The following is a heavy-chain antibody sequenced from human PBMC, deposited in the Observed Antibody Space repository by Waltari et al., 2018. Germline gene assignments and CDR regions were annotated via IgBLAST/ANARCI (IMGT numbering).Heavy chain of an antibody. CDR1: GGTFSSYA. Sequence: QVQLVQSGAAVKKPGSSVQVSCKASGGTFSSYAISWGRQAPGQGLEWMGRIIPSFGTANYAQKFQGRVTSTADKSTSTAYMELSSLRSEDTAVYYCAYCGGDCYLDYWGQGTLVTVSS. CDR3: AYCGGDCYLDY. CDR2: IIPSFGTA. J-gene: IGHJ4*02. D-gene: IGHD2-21*01. V-gene: IGHV1-69*08.